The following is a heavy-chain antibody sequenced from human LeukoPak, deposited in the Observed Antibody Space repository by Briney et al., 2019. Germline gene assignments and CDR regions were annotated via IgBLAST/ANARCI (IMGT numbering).Heavy chain of an antibody. CDR1: GFTFSSYA. CDR3: ARGPLSSSWYYFQH. Sequence: GGSLRLSCAASGFTFSSYAMSWVRQAPGKALEWVSAISGSGGSTYYADSVKGRFTISRDNSKNTLYLQMNSLRAEDTAVFYCARGPLSSSWYYFQHWGQGTLVTVSS. D-gene: IGHD6-13*01. J-gene: IGHJ1*01. CDR2: ISGSGGST. V-gene: IGHV3-23*01.